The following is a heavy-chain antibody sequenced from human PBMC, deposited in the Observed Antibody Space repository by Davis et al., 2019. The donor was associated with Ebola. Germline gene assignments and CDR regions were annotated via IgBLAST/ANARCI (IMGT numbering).Heavy chain of an antibody. CDR3: ARARASIAAAGGYFDY. J-gene: IGHJ4*02. Sequence: MPSETLSLTCAVSGGSISSSNWWSWVRQPPGKGLEWVGEIYHSGSTSYNPSLKSRVTISVDKSKNQFSLKLSSVTAADTAVYYCARARASIAAAGGYFDYWGQGTLVTVSS. D-gene: IGHD6-13*01. V-gene: IGHV4-4*02. CDR1: GGSISSSNW. CDR2: IYHSGST.